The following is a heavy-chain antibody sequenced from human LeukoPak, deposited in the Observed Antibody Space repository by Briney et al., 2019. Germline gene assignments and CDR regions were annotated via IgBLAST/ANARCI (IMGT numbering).Heavy chain of an antibody. J-gene: IGHJ5*02. Sequence: GSXXLSCAXXXFTFXXXXMSWXXQXXXXGXEXXSAISGSGGSTYYADSVKGRFTISRDNSKNTLYLQMNSLRAEDTAVYYCAKGRMAIGGSCFSWGQGTLVTVSS. D-gene: IGHD2-15*01. CDR1: XFTFXXXX. CDR2: ISGSGGST. V-gene: IGHV3-23*01. CDR3: AKGRMAIGGSCFS.